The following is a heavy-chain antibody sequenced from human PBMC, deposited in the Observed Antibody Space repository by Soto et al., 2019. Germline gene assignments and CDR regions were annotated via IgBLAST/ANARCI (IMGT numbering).Heavy chain of an antibody. CDR1: GVTLSYYG. V-gene: IGHV3-33*01. D-gene: IGHD6-13*01. J-gene: IGHJ5*02. CDR2: IWNHGNTA. Sequence: PGVSLRLSCVASGVTLSYYGVHWVRQSPGKGLEWVALIWNHGNTAYHADSVKGRFTVSRDNCRNTVYLQMNSLRAEDTAVYYCARLPYSNRLGGLDPWGRGTLVTVSS. CDR3: ARLPYSNRLGGLDP.